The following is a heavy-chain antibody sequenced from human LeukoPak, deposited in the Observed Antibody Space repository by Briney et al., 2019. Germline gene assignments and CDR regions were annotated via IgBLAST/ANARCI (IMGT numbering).Heavy chain of an antibody. CDR3: ARGVSVHYFDY. V-gene: IGHV4-34*01. CDR1: GGSFSGYY. CDR2: INHSGST. D-gene: IGHD2-21*01. J-gene: IGHJ4*02. Sequence: SETLSLTCAVYGGSFSGYYWSWIRQPPGKGLEWIGEINHSGSTNYNPSLKSRVTISVDTSKNQFSLKLSSVTAADTAVYYCARGVSVHYFDYWGQGTLVTVSS.